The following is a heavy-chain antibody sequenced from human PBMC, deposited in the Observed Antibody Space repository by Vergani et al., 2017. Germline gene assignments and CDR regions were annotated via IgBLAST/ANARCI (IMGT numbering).Heavy chain of an antibody. CDR2: IYYTGST. CDR1: GGSISSGDYY. V-gene: IGHV4-30-4*08. CDR3: ARAPGGPMTSVPTGWFDP. D-gene: IGHD4-17*01. Sequence: QVQLQESGPGLVKPSQTLSLTCTVSGGSISSGDYYWTWIRQSPGKGLEWIGYIYYTGSTYYNPSLKSRVTISVDTSKNQFSLRLSSVTAADTAVYFCARAPGGPMTSVPTGWFDPWSQGTLVTVSS. J-gene: IGHJ5*02.